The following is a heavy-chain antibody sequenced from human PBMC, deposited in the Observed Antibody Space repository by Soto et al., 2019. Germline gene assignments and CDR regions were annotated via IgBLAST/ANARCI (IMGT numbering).Heavy chain of an antibody. Sequence: ASVKVSCKASGYTFTSYYMHWVRQAPGQGLEWMGIINPSGGSTSYAQKFQGRVTMTRDTSTSTVYMELNTLRAEDTAVYYCAASRASGSYSDWGQGTQVTVSS. CDR3: AASRASGSYSD. J-gene: IGHJ4*02. CDR1: GYTFTSYY. CDR2: INPSGGST. D-gene: IGHD3-10*01. V-gene: IGHV1-46*01.